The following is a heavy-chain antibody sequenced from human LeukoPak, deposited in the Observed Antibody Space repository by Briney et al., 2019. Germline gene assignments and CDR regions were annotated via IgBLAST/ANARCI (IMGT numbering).Heavy chain of an antibody. V-gene: IGHV6-1*01. D-gene: IGHD3-10*01. CDR2: IYYRSKWYN. CDR1: GDSVSSTSAG. CDR3: TGGGLVRGLLDWFDP. J-gene: IGHJ5*02. Sequence: SQTLSLTCDISGDSVSSTSAGWNWIRQSPSRGLEWLGRIYYRSKWYNDYAISVKSRITINPDTSKNQFSLQLNSVTHEDTAVYFCTGGGLVRGLLDWFDPWGQGTLVTVSS.